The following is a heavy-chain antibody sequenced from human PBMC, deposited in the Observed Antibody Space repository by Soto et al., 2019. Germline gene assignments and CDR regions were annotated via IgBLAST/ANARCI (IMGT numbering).Heavy chain of an antibody. Sequence: ASVKVSCKASGYTFKTYDLSLVRQAPGKGLEWLGWISAYNGNTNYAQKFQGRVTMTTDTPTSTAYMELRSLRSDDTAVYYCARDREAARPGWFDPWGQGTLVTVSS. CDR2: ISAYNGNT. CDR3: ARDREAARPGWFDP. D-gene: IGHD6-6*01. V-gene: IGHV1-18*04. CDR1: GYTFKTYD. J-gene: IGHJ5*02.